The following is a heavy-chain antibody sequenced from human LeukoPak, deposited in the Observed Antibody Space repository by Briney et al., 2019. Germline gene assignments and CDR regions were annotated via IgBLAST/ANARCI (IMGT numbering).Heavy chain of an antibody. V-gene: IGHV4-4*07. CDR2: IYTSGST. Sequence: SETLSLTCTVSGGSISSYYWSWIRQPAGKGLEWIGRIYTSGSTNYNPSLKSRVTMSVDTPKNQFSLKLSSVTAADTAVYYCARVHYGSGSYHDFDYWGQGTLVTVSS. CDR1: GGSISSYY. J-gene: IGHJ4*02. D-gene: IGHD3-10*01. CDR3: ARVHYGSGSYHDFDY.